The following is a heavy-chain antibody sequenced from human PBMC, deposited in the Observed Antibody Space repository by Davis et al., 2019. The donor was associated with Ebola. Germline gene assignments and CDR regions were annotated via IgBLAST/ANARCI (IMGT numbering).Heavy chain of an antibody. J-gene: IGHJ3*02. CDR1: GYTFPNYW. CDR3: ARRGGEYSSKSGDAFDI. CDR2: MYPDESEV. V-gene: IGHV5-51*01. Sequence: GESLKISCKTSGYTFPNYWIGWVRQKPGKGLEWMAIMYPDESEVRYSPSFQGQVSMSVDKSVTTAHLHWSSLKASDTAMCYCARRGGEYSSKSGDAFDIWGQGTMVTV. D-gene: IGHD6-13*01.